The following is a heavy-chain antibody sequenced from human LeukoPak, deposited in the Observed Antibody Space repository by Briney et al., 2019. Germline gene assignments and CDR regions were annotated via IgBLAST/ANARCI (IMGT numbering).Heavy chain of an antibody. CDR3: ASGEKYYYDSSGYYPDY. D-gene: IGHD3-22*01. Sequence: GGSLRLSCAASGFTFSTYAMNWVRLTPGKGLEWVSTSSASGGYTYYADSVKGRFTISRDNSKNTLYLQMNSLRPDDTAVYYCASGEKYYYDSSGYYPDYWGQGTLVTVSS. CDR2: SSASGGYT. V-gene: IGHV3-23*01. CDR1: GFTFSTYA. J-gene: IGHJ4*02.